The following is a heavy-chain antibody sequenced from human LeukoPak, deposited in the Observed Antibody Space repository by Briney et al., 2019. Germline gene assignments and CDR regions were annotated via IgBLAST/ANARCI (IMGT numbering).Heavy chain of an antibody. CDR1: GFSLRTSS. V-gene: IGHV3-48*01. D-gene: IGHD1-26*01. J-gene: IGHJ6*04. CDR3: ARENWDLVAVLMDV. Sequence: GGSLRLSCAASGFSLRTSSMNWVRQAPGKGLEWISYISSSSSAIYYGDSVKGLFTISRDNAKNSLYLQMNSLRAEDTAIYYCARENWDLVAVLMDVWGKGTTVIVSS. CDR2: ISSSSSAI.